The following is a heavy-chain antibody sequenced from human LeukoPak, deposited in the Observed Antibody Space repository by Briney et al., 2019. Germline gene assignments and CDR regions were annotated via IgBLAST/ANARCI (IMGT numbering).Heavy chain of an antibody. V-gene: IGHV3-74*01. CDR3: VRDEEWLVGNS. CDR2: INNDGSST. D-gene: IGHD6-19*01. CDR1: GFTFSTYW. Sequence: PGGSLRLSCAASGFTFSTYWMHWVRQGPGKGLVWVSRINNDGSSTNYADSVKGRFTISRDNAKNTLYLQMNSLRAEDTAVYYCVRDEEWLVGNSWGQGTQVTVSS. J-gene: IGHJ4*02.